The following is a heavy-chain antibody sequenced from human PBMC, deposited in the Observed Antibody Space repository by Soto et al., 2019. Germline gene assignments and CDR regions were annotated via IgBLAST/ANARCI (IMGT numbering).Heavy chain of an antibody. V-gene: IGHV1-18*01. J-gene: IGHJ5*02. D-gene: IGHD2-2*01. Sequence: ASVKVSCKTSGYTFSNYGITWVRQAPGQPLEWLGWISLYSDGTNYAQKFQGSVSMTTDTATTTAYMELRSLRSDDTAVYYCARVVPGAEPWFGAGGQGTLVTGAS. CDR1: GYTFSNYG. CDR3: ARVVPGAEPWFGA. CDR2: ISLYSDGT.